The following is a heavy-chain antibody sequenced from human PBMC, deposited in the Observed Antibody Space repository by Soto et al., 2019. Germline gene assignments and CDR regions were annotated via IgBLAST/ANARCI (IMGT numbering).Heavy chain of an antibody. CDR3: TTEGGGYYYYYGMDV. V-gene: IGHV3-15*01. D-gene: IGHD2-15*01. CDR1: GFTFSNAW. J-gene: IGHJ6*02. Sequence: GGSLRLSCAASGFTFSNAWMSWVRQALGKGLEWVGRIKSKTDGGTTDYAAPVKGRFTISRDDSKNTLYLQMNSLKTEDTAVYYCTTEGGGYYYYYGMDVWGQGTTVTVSS. CDR2: IKSKTDGGTT.